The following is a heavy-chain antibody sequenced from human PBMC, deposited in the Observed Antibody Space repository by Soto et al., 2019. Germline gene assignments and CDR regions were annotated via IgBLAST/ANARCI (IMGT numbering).Heavy chain of an antibody. V-gene: IGHV1-69*13. J-gene: IGHJ5*02. CDR1: GGTFSSYA. Sequence: SVKVSCKASGGTFSSYAISWVRQAPGQGLEWMGGIIPIFGTANYAQKFQGRVTITADESTSTAYMELSSLRSEDTAVYYCARGVVGATNWFDPWGQGTLVTVSS. D-gene: IGHD1-26*01. CDR3: ARGVVGATNWFDP. CDR2: IIPIFGTA.